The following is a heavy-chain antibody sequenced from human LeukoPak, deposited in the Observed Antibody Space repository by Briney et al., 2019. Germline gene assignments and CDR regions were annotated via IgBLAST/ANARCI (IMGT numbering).Heavy chain of an antibody. J-gene: IGHJ4*02. CDR2: ISSSSVTI. CDR3: ATVGQQQLITFDS. D-gene: IGHD6-13*01. Sequence: GGSLRLSCAASGFSLSNYSINWVRQAPGKGLEWISYISSSSVTIYYADSVKGRFTISRDNVKTSVFLQMNSLRAEDTAMYYCATVGQQQLITFDSWGQGTLVTVSS. CDR1: GFSLSNYS. V-gene: IGHV3-48*04.